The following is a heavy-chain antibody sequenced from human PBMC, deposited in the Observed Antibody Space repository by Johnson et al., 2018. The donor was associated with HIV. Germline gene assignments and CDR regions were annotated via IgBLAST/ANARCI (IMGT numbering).Heavy chain of an antibody. Sequence: QMQLVESGGGVVQPGGSLRLSCAASGFKFSNYGMHWVRQAPGRGLEWVAFIRYDGSNKYYADSVKGRFTISRDNAKNSLYLQMNSLRAEDTAVYYCARDLADYYDILTCYYTDAFDIWGQGKMVTVSS. CDR2: IRYDGSNK. CDR3: ARDLADYYDILTCYYTDAFDI. J-gene: IGHJ3*02. D-gene: IGHD3-9*01. CDR1: GFKFSNYG. V-gene: IGHV3-30*02.